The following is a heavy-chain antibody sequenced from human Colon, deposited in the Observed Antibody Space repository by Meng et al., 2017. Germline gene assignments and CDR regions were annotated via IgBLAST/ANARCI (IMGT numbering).Heavy chain of an antibody. V-gene: IGHV4-34*01. D-gene: IGHD3-9*01. CDR3: ARGVDWAKSGNF. J-gene: IGHJ4*02. CDR2: IHPSGST. Sequence: QVHMRQGRTGLLTPSETLPLTVAVYGGSFSAYYLTWIRQPPGKGLEWVGEIHPSGSTYYSPSLQSRVTITLDTSKNQFSLTLSSMTAADTAVYYCARGVDWAKSGNFWGQGTLVTSPQ. CDR1: GGSFSAYY.